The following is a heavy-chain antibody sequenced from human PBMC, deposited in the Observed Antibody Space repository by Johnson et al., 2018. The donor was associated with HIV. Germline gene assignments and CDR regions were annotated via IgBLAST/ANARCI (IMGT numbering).Heavy chain of an antibody. J-gene: IGHJ3*02. CDR1: GFTFNTYA. CDR3: ARDEDAIMIVVAGGAFDI. CDR2: ISYAGDNQ. D-gene: IGHD3-22*01. V-gene: IGHV3-30-3*01. Sequence: QEQLVESGGGVVQPGRSLKLSCTVSGFTFNTYAMYWVRQALGRGLEWVAVISYAGDNQYYADSVKGRFTISRDNSKNTLYLQMNSLRAEDTALYYCARDEDAIMIVVAGGAFDIWGQGTMVTVSS.